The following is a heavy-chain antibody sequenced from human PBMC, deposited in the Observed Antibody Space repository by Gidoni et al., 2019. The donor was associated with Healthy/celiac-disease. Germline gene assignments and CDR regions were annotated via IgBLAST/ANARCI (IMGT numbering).Heavy chain of an antibody. V-gene: IGHV1-2*06. CDR1: GYTFTGSY. J-gene: IGHJ4*02. Sequence: QVQLVQSGAEVKKPGASVQVSCKASGYTFTGSYMHWVRQAPGQGLEWMGRINPNSGGTNYAQKFQGRVTMTRDTSISTAYMELSRLRSDDTAVYYCARDGSRHYYDSSGFVVDYWGQGTLVTVSS. CDR2: INPNSGGT. CDR3: ARDGSRHYYDSSGFVVDY. D-gene: IGHD3-22*01.